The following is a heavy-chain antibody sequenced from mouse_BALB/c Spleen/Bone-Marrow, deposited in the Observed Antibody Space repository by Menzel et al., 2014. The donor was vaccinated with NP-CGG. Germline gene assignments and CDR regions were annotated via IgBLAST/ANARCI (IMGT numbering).Heavy chain of an antibody. CDR2: IDPANGNT. CDR3: AFYYYGSSLFAY. J-gene: IGHJ3*01. D-gene: IGHD1-1*01. V-gene: IGHV14-3*02. Sequence: VQLKESGAELVKPGASVKLSCTASGFNIKDTYMHWVKQRPEQGLEWIGRIDPANGNTKYDPKFQGKATITADTSSNTAYLQLSSLTSEDTAVYYCAFYYYGSSLFAYWGQGTPVTVSA. CDR1: GFNIKDTY.